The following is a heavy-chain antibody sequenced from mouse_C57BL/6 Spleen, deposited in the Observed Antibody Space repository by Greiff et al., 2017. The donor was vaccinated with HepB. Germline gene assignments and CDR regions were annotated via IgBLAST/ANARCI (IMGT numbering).Heavy chain of an antibody. Sequence: VQLQHSGAELVRPGASVKLSCKASGYTFTDYYINWVKQRPGQGLEWIARIYPGSGNTYYNEKFKGKATLTAEKSSSTAYMQLSSLTSEDSAVYFCARLVPSPAYWGQGTTLTVSS. V-gene: IGHV1-76*01. CDR2: IYPGSGNT. CDR1: GYTFTDYY. J-gene: IGHJ2*01. CDR3: ARLVPSPAY. D-gene: IGHD6-1*01.